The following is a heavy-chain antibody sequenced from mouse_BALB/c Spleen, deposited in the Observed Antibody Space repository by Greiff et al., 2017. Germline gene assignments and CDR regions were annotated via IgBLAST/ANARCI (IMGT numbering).Heavy chain of an antibody. CDR3: TRSGGSSPYWYFDV. CDR1: GYSFTSYW. Sequence: EVKLQESGTVLARPGASVKMSCKASGYSFTSYWMHWVKQRPGQGLEWIGAIYPGNSDTSYNQKFKGKAKLTAVTSASTAYMELSSLTNEDSAVYYCTRSGGSSPYWYFDVWGAGTTVTVSS. V-gene: IGHV1-5*01. CDR2: IYPGNSDT. J-gene: IGHJ1*01. D-gene: IGHD1-1*01.